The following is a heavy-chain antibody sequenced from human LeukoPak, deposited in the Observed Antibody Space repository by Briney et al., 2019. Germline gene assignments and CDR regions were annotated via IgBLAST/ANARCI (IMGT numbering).Heavy chain of an antibody. D-gene: IGHD1-26*01. CDR3: ARARGSPYFDY. CDR2: IIPIFGTA. CDR1: GGTFSSYA. J-gene: IGHJ4*02. Sequence: GASVKVSCKASGGTFSSYAISWVRQAPGQGLEWMGGIIPIFGTANYAQKFQGRVTITRDTSASTAYMELSSLRSEDTAVYYCARARGSPYFDYWGQGTLVTVSS. V-gene: IGHV1-69*05.